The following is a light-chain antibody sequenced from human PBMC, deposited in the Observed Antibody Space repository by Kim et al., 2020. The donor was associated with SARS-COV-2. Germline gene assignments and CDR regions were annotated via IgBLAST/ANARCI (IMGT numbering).Light chain of an antibody. J-gene: IGLJ3*02. Sequence: GKTGTISCTRISGIIASNYVQWYLQRPGSSTTTVIYEDNQRPSGVPDRFSGSIDSSSNSASLIISGLTTEDEADYYCQSYDNTIWVFGGGTQLTVL. V-gene: IGLV6-57*01. CDR3: QSYDNTIWV. CDR1: SGIIASNY. CDR2: EDN.